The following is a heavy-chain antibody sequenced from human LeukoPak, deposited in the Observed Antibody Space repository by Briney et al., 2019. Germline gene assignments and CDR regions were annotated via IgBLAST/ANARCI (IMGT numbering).Heavy chain of an antibody. CDR1: GFTFSFYW. V-gene: IGHV3-21*01. CDR2: ISSSSSYI. CDR3: ARDRGYDSSGYLDY. Sequence: PGGSPRLSCAASGFTFSFYWMSWVRQAPGKGLEWVSSISSSSSYIYYADSVKGRFTISRDNAKNSLYLQMNSLRAEDTAVYYCARDRGYDSSGYLDYWGQGTLVTVSS. J-gene: IGHJ4*02. D-gene: IGHD3-22*01.